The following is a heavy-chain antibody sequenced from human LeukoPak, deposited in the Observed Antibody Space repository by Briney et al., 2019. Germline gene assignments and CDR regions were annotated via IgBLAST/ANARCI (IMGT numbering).Heavy chain of an antibody. V-gene: IGHV3-23*01. Sequence: GGSLRLSCAASGFTFSSYAMSWVRQAPGKGLEWVSAISGSGGSTYYADSVKGRFTISRDYSKNTLYLQMNSLRAEDTAVYYCAKDQVDGDYILPPFDPWGQGTLVTVSS. D-gene: IGHD4-17*01. CDR3: AKDQVDGDYILPPFDP. J-gene: IGHJ5*02. CDR2: ISGSGGST. CDR1: GFTFSSYA.